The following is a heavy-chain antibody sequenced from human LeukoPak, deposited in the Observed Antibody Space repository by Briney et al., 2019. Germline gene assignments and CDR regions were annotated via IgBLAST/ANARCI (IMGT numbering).Heavy chain of an antibody. V-gene: IGHV3-13*01. CDR3: ARSTVVGGDFDY. Sequence: GRSLILSCAASGFTFSSYDMHWVRQATGKGLEWVSAIGTAGDTYYPGSVKGRFTISRENAKNSLYLQMNSLRAGDTAVYYCARSTVVGGDFDYWGQGTLVTVSS. CDR1: GFTFSSYD. D-gene: IGHD4-23*01. CDR2: IGTAGDT. J-gene: IGHJ4*02.